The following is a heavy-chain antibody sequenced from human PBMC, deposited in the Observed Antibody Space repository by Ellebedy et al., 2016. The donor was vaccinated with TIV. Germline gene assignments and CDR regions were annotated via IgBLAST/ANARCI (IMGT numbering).Heavy chain of an antibody. CDR3: ARGPNPSVEPAAWRAMGV. J-gene: IGHJ6*02. CDR2: ISRSSTTI. D-gene: IGHD2-2*01. V-gene: IGHV3-48*02. Sequence: GESLKISCEASGFTFSSYTMNWVRQAPGKGLEWVSYISRSSTTIYYVDSVKGRFIISRDNAKNSLYLQMNSLRDEDTAIYYCARGPNPSVEPAAWRAMGVWGQGTTVTVSS. CDR1: GFTFSSYT.